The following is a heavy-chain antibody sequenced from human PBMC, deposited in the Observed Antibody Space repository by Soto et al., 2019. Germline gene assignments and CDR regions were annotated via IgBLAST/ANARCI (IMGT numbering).Heavy chain of an antibody. CDR3: ARVHPDCWSGSFHSYFFDY. J-gene: IGHJ4*02. D-gene: IGHD3-3*01. V-gene: IGHV3-21*01. CDR2: ISGTSSYI. CDR1: GFTFSSYS. Sequence: EVQVVESGGGLVKPGGFLRLSCAASGFTFSSYSMSWVRQAPGKGLEWVSAISGTSSYIYYADSVKGRFTITRDNAKNSLYLQVNSLRAKDTAVYYCARVHPDCWSGSFHSYFFDYWGQGTLVTVAS.